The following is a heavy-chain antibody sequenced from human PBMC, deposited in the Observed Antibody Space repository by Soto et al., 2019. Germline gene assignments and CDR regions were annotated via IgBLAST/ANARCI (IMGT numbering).Heavy chain of an antibody. J-gene: IGHJ6*02. CDR1: GYTFTSYG. CDR2: ISAYNGNT. CDR3: ARKDGDTYYYYGMDV. Sequence: QVQLVQSGAEVKKPGASVKVSCKASGYTFTSYGISWVRQAPGQGLEWMGWISAYNGNTNYAQKLQGRVTMTTDTSTSTAYMERRSLRSDDTAVYYCARKDGDTYYYYGMDVWGQGTTVTVSS. D-gene: IGHD4-17*01. V-gene: IGHV1-18*01.